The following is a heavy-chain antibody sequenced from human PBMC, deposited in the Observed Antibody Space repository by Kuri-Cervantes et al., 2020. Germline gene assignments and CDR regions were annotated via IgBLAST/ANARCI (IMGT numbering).Heavy chain of an antibody. V-gene: IGHV1-24*01. D-gene: IGHD3-3*01. CDR1: GYTLTELS. CDR2: FDPEDGET. CDR3: ATVSWHYDFWSGDYYYGMDV. J-gene: IGHJ6*02. Sequence: ASVKVSCKVSGYTLTELSMHWVRQAPGKGLEWMGGFDPEDGETIYAQKFQGRVTMTEDTSTDTAYMELSSLRSEDTAVYYCATVSWHYDFWSGDYYYGMDVWGQGTTVTVSS.